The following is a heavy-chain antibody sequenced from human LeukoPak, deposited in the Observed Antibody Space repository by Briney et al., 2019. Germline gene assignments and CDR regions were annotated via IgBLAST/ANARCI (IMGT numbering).Heavy chain of an antibody. CDR3: ARAEYSSGWDYFDY. J-gene: IGHJ4*02. Sequence: GGSLRLSCATSGFTFSSYWMSWVRQAPGKGLEWVANIKEDGSGQYYVDSMKGRFTISRDNAKNSLYLQMNSLRAEDTAVYYCARAEYSSGWDYFDYWGQGTLVAVSS. CDR1: GFTFSSYW. D-gene: IGHD6-19*01. V-gene: IGHV3-7*01. CDR2: IKEDGSGQ.